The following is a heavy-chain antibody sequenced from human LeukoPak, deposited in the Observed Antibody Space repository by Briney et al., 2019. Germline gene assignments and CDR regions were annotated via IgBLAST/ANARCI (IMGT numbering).Heavy chain of an antibody. Sequence: GRSLRLSCAASGFTFDDYAMHWVRQAPGKGLEWVSGLSWNSGSIGYAGSVKGRFTISRDNAKNSLYLQMNSLRAEDTALYYCAKAVEWELPGDAFDIWGQGTMVTVSS. CDR1: GFTFDDYA. CDR2: LSWNSGSI. D-gene: IGHD1-26*01. CDR3: AKAVEWELPGDAFDI. J-gene: IGHJ3*02. V-gene: IGHV3-9*01.